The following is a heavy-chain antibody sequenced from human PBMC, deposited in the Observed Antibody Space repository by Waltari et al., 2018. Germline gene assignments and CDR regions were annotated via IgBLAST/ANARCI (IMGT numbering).Heavy chain of an antibody. D-gene: IGHD2-15*01. CDR3: TRDRVGYCSGGTCYSRWFDP. J-gene: IGHJ5*02. V-gene: IGHV1-24*01. Sequence: QVQLVQSGAEVKKPGASVKVSCRVSGYSLTESALHWVRQAPGKGLEWLGGFDPEDGEAVYAQEFQGRVTMTEDTSKDTAYMELSSLTYEDTAVYYCTRDRVGYCSGGTCYSRWFDPWG. CDR1: GYSLTESA. CDR2: FDPEDGEA.